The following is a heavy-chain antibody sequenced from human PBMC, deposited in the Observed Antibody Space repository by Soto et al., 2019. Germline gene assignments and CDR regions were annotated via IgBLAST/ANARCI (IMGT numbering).Heavy chain of an antibody. CDR3: ARLFSGYSHFDY. J-gene: IGHJ4*02. D-gene: IGHD6-13*01. CDR2: IYYSGST. CDR1: GGSISSGDYY. V-gene: IGHV4-61*08. Sequence: SETLSLTCTVSGGSISSGDYYWSWIRQPPGKGLEWIGYIYYSGSTNYNPSLKSRVTISVDTSKNQFSLKLSSVTAADTAVYNCARLFSGYSHFDYWGQGTLVTVSS.